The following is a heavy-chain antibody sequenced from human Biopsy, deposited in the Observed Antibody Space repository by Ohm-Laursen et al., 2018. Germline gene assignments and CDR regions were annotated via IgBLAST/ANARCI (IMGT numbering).Heavy chain of an antibody. CDR3: VRGVDYYDPYHYYALDV. CDR2: INHSGRT. D-gene: IGHD3-22*01. V-gene: IGHV4-34*01. CDR1: GESFNGYY. Sequence: GTLSLTCPVYGESFNGYYWSWIRQTPGKGLEWIGEINHSGRTNYNPSLKSRVTISVVTSKNQFSLKVRSVTAADTAVYYCVRGVDYYDPYHYYALDVWGQGTTVTVSS. J-gene: IGHJ6*02.